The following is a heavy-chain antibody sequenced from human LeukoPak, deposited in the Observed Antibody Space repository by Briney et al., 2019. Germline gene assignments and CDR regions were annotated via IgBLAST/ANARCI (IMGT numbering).Heavy chain of an antibody. CDR3: ARLYCSSTSCYSRMDV. CDR2: INHSGST. J-gene: IGHJ6*03. Sequence: PSETLSLTCAVYGGSFSGYYWSWIRQPPGKGLEWVGEINHSGSTNYNPSLKSRVTISVDTSKNQFSPKLSSVTAADTAVYYCARLYCSSTSCYSRMDVWGKGTTVTVSS. CDR1: GGSFSGYY. V-gene: IGHV4-34*01. D-gene: IGHD2-2*01.